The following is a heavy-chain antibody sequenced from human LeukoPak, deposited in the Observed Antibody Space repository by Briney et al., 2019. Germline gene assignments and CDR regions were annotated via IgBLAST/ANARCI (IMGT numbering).Heavy chain of an antibody. Sequence: GGSLRLSCVASGFSLSNFQMYWVRQAPGKGLEWVSVISLDGSTEFYADSVKGRFTISRDTASNTMHLEMNNLRIEDTAVYYCMRDYMGWFDPWGQGSLVTVSS. CDR3: MRDYMGWFDP. CDR2: ISLDGSTE. J-gene: IGHJ5*02. CDR1: GFSLSNFQ. D-gene: IGHD3-10*01. V-gene: IGHV3-30-3*01.